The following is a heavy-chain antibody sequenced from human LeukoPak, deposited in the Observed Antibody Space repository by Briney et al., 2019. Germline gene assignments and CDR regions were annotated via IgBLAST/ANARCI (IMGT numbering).Heavy chain of an antibody. CDR2: INHSGSA. J-gene: IGHJ5*02. V-gene: IGHV4-34*01. CDR1: GGSFSGYY. D-gene: IGHD6-19*01. CDR3: ARRAYDSSGWYWFDP. Sequence: SETLSLTCAVSGGSFSGYYWTWIRQPPGKGLEWIGEINHSGSANYNPSLKSRVTISLDTSKNQFSLKLSSVTAADTAVYYCARRAYDSSGWYWFDPWGQGTLVTVSS.